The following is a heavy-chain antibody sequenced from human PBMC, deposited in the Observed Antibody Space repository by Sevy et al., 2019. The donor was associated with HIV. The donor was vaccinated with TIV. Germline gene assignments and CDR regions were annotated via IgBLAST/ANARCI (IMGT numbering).Heavy chain of an antibody. D-gene: IGHD2-2*01. V-gene: IGHV3-23*01. CDR1: GFTFSSYA. J-gene: IGHJ4*01. CDR3: ARDGGNSVKWYPLY. CDR2: ISGSGGST. Sequence: GGSLRLSCAASGFTFSSYAMSWVRQAPGKGLEWVSAISGSGGSTYYADSVKGRFTISRDNSKNTLYLQMNSLRAEDTAVYYCARDGGNSVKWYPLYWGHGTLVTVSS.